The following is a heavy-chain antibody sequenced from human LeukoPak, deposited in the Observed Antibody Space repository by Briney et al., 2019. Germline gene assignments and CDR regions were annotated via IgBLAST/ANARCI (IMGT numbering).Heavy chain of an antibody. Sequence: SETLSLTCTVSGGSISSGGYYWSWIRQHPGKGLEWIGYIYYSGSTYYNPSLKSRVTISVDTSKNQFSLKLSSVTAADTAVYYCARDGVAGPSDAFDLWGQGTMVTVSS. V-gene: IGHV4-31*03. CDR3: ARDGVAGPSDAFDL. J-gene: IGHJ3*01. D-gene: IGHD6-19*01. CDR2: IYYSGST. CDR1: GGSISSGGYY.